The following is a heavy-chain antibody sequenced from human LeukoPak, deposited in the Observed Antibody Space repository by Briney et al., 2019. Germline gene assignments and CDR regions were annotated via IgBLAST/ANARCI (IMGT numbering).Heavy chain of an antibody. CDR1: GFTFTAYY. V-gene: IGHV1-2*02. Sequence: ASVKVSCKATGFTFTAYYMHWVRQAPGQRLEWMGWINPNRGGTNYAQNFQGRVTMTRDTSISTASIELSSVTSDDTAIYFCARVDPVVGASHSYFDYWGQGTLVTVSS. CDR3: ARVDPVVGASHSYFDY. D-gene: IGHD1-26*01. J-gene: IGHJ4*02. CDR2: INPNRGGT.